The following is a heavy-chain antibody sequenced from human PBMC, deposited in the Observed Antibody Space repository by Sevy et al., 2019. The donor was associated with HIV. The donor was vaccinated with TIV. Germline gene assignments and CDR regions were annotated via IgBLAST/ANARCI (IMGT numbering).Heavy chain of an antibody. CDR1: GFTFSSYW. V-gene: IGHV3-7*01. D-gene: IGHD2-15*01. CDR3: ARGTVVVVAATHYFDY. J-gene: IGHJ4*02. Sequence: GGSLRLSCAASGFTFSSYWMSWVRQAPGKGLEWVATIKQDGSEKYYVDSVKGRFTISRDNAKNSLYLQMNSLRAEDTAVYYCARGTVVVVAATHYFDYWGQGTLVTVSS. CDR2: IKQDGSEK.